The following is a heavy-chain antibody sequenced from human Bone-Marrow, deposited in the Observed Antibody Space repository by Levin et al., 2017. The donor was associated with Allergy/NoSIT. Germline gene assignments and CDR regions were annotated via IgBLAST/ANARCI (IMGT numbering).Heavy chain of an antibody. Sequence: GESLKISCKASGYTFTGYYMHWVRQAPGQGLEWMGWINPNSGGTNYAQKFQGRVTMTRDTSISTAYMELSRLRSDDTAVYYCARDRQTTTDWFDPWGQGTLVTVSS. CDR1: GYTFTGYY. J-gene: IGHJ5*02. D-gene: IGHD1-1*01. V-gene: IGHV1-2*02. CDR2: INPNSGGT. CDR3: ARDRQTTTDWFDP.